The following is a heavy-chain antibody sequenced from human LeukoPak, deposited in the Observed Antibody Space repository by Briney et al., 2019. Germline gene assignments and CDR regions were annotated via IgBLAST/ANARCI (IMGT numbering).Heavy chain of an antibody. J-gene: IGHJ3*02. CDR1: GFTVSSNY. CDR3: AREGPSYYDSSGYYYSSGDAFDI. Sequence: GGSLRLSCAASGFTVSSNYMSWVRQAPGKGLEWVSVIYSGGSTYYADSVKGRFTISRDNSKNTLYLQMNGLRAEDTAVYYCAREGPSYYDSSGYYYSSGDAFDIWGQGTMVTVSS. CDR2: IYSGGST. D-gene: IGHD3-22*01. V-gene: IGHV3-53*01.